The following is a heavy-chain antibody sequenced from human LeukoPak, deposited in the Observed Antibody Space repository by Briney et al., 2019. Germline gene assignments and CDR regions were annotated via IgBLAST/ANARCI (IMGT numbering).Heavy chain of an antibody. CDR1: GFTFSTYA. CDR2: IGGSGSST. Sequence: GGSLRLSCAASGFTFSTYAMSWVRQAPGKGLEWVTSIGGSGSSTYYADSVKGRFTISRDDSKTTVYLQMNSLRAEDTAVYYCARDRTYCSAGSCPQLDYWGQGTLVTVSS. D-gene: IGHD2-15*01. CDR3: ARDRTYCSAGSCPQLDY. V-gene: IGHV3-23*01. J-gene: IGHJ4*02.